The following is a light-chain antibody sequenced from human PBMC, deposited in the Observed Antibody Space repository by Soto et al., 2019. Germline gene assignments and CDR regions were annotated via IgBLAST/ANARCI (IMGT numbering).Light chain of an antibody. CDR3: QAWDSSTPVV. CDR1: KLGDKY. V-gene: IGLV3-1*01. Sequence: SYELTQPPSVSVSPGQTASITCSGDKLGDKYACWYQQKPGQSPVLVIYQDSKRPSGIPERFSGSNSGNTATLTISGTQAMDEADSYCQAWDSSTPVVFGGGTKLTVL. J-gene: IGLJ2*01. CDR2: QDS.